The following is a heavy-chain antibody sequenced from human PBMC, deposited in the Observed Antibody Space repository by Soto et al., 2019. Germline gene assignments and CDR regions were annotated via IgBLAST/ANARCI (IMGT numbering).Heavy chain of an antibody. V-gene: IGHV3-23*01. CDR1: GFMFANYA. CDR2: ITGSGGGT. CDR3: AKHPNYGDYPYWYFDL. D-gene: IGHD4-17*01. Sequence: GGSMRLSCAASGFMFANYAMGWVRQAPGRGLEWVSAITGSGGGTYYADSVKGRVTVSRDNSKNTLYLQMNSLRAEDTAVYYCAKHPNYGDYPYWYFDLWGRGTLVTVSS. J-gene: IGHJ2*01.